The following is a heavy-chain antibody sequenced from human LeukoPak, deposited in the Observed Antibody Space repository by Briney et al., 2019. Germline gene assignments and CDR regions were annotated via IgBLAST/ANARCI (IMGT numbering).Heavy chain of an antibody. CDR3: ARNSAGYTNRGDYYYYMDV. CDR1: GGSFSNYY. J-gene: IGHJ6*03. Sequence: SETLSLTSAVYGGSFSNYYWTWIRQPPGKGLEWIGEIDHSGSTNYNLSLKSRVTISVDTSKNQFSLKLSSVTAADTAVYYCARNSAGYTNRGDYYYYMDVWGKGTTVTVSS. CDR2: IDHSGST. D-gene: IGHD5-24*01. V-gene: IGHV4-34*01.